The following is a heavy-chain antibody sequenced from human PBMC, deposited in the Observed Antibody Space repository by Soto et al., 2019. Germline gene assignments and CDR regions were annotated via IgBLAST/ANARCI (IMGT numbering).Heavy chain of an antibody. CDR1: GFTFSSYS. Sequence: EVQLVESGGGLVQPGGSLRLSCAASGFTFSSYSMNWVRQAPGKGLEWVSYISSSSSTIYYADSVKGRFTISRDNAKNSLYLQMNSLRAEDTAVYYCASDYYTVPDYYYYYMDVWGKGTTVTVSS. CDR2: ISSSSSTI. V-gene: IGHV3-48*01. J-gene: IGHJ6*03. CDR3: ASDYYTVPDYYYYYMDV. D-gene: IGHD3-3*01.